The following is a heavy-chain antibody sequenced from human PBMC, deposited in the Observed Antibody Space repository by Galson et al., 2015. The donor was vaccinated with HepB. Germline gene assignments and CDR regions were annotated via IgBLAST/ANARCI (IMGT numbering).Heavy chain of an antibody. J-gene: IGHJ3*02. D-gene: IGHD3-22*01. CDR3: AKHGAITMIVVVRLLPDAFDI. CDR1: GFTFSSYA. CDR2: ISGSGGST. V-gene: IGHV3-23*01. Sequence: SLRLSCAASGFTFSSYAMSWVRQAPGKGLEWVSAISGSGGSTYYADSVKGRFTISRDNSKNTLYLQMNSLRAEDTAVYYCAKHGAITMIVVVRLLPDAFDIWGQGTMVTVSS.